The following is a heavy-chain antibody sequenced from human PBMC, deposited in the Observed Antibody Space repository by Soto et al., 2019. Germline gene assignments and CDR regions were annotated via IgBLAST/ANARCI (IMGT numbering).Heavy chain of an antibody. V-gene: IGHV1-69*01. CDR2: IIPLFGTA. CDR1: GGTFSSYP. D-gene: IGHD3-3*02. CDR3: ARDQPGGKLAEDHVNHSGLDV. J-gene: IGHJ6*02. Sequence: QVQLVQSGAEVKKPGSSVKVSCKASGGTFSSYPISWVRQAPGQGLEWMGGIIPLFGTASYEQKFQGRVTVTADESTSTAYMEMSSLRSADTAVYYCARDQPGGKLAEDHVNHSGLDVWGQGTTVTVSS.